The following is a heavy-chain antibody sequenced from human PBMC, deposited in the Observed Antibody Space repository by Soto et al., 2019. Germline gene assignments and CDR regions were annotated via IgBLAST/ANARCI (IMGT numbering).Heavy chain of an antibody. CDR3: ARDRSNRRYYYYYGMDV. J-gene: IGHJ6*02. CDR2: IYYSGST. Sequence: SETLSLTCTVSGGSISSGGYYWSWIRQHPGKGLEWIGYIYYSGSTYYNPSLKSRVTISVDTSKNQFSLKLSSVTAADTAVYYCARDRSNRRYYYYYGMDVWGQGTTVTVSS. D-gene: IGHD4-4*01. CDR1: GGSISSGGYY. V-gene: IGHV4-31*03.